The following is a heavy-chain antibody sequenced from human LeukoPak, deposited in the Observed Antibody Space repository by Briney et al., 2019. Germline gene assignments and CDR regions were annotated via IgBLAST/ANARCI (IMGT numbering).Heavy chain of an antibody. CDR1: GGSFSGYY. D-gene: IGHD3-10*01. Sequence: SETLSLTCAVYGGSFSGYYWSWIRQPPGKGLEWIGEINHSGSTNYNPSLKSRVTISVDTSKNQFSLKLSSVTAADTAVYYCARGPYYGSGSYYNSYYYYYYYMYVWGKGTTVTVSS. J-gene: IGHJ6*03. CDR2: INHSGST. V-gene: IGHV4-34*01. CDR3: ARGPYYGSGSYYNSYYYYYYYMYV.